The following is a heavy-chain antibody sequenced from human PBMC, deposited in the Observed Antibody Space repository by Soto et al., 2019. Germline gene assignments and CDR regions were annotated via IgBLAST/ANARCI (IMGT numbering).Heavy chain of an antibody. V-gene: IGHV3-30*18. CDR1: GFTFSSYG. J-gene: IGHJ4*02. CDR3: AKDRAWLQGFDY. CDR2: ISYDGSNK. Sequence: QVQLVESGGGVVQPGRSLRLSCAASGFTFSSYGMHWVRQAPGKGLEWVAVISYDGSNKYYADSVKGRFTISRDNSKNTLYLQMNSLRAEDTAVYYCAKDRAWLQGFDYWGQGTLVTVSS. D-gene: IGHD5-12*01.